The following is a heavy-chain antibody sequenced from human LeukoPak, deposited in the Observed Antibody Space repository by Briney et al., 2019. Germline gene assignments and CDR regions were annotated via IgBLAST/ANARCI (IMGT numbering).Heavy chain of an antibody. V-gene: IGHV4-4*07. J-gene: IGHJ3*02. CDR2: IHSGGTT. Sequence: SETLSLTCTVSGGSIGDDYFTWIRQPAGKGLEWIGRIHSGGTTNYNPSLMSRVTLSIDTSKKQISLRLTSMTAADTALYYCARPGYCSGGSCYSAFDIWGQGTMVTVSS. D-gene: IGHD2-15*01. CDR3: ARPGYCSGGSCYSAFDI. CDR1: GGSIGDDY.